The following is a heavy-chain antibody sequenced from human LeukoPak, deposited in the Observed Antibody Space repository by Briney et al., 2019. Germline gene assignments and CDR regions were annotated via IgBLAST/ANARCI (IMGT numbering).Heavy chain of an antibody. CDR3: ASFSYPDY. CDR1: GFTFSSYE. Sequence: GGSLRLSCAASGFTFSSYEMNWVRQAPGKGLEWVSYISSSSSTIYYADSVKGRFTISRDNAKNTLYLQMNSLRAEDTAVYYCASFSYPDYWGQGTLVTVSS. CDR2: ISSSSSTI. J-gene: IGHJ4*02. D-gene: IGHD3-10*01. V-gene: IGHV3-48*03.